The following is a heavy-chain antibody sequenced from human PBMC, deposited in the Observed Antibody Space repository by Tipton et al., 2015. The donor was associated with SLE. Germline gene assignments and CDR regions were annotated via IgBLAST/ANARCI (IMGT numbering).Heavy chain of an antibody. CDR2: ISHSGST. D-gene: IGHD3-10*01. V-gene: IGHV4-30-4*08. Sequence: TLSLTCTVSGGSISSDDYYWTWIRQHPGKGLTWIGHISHSGSTHYNPSLKSRVTISVDTAKNQFSLKLTSVTAADTAGYYCARGPDYGSGSPFDSWGQGTLVTVSS. CDR1: GGSISSDDYY. CDR3: ARGPDYGSGSPFDS. J-gene: IGHJ5*01.